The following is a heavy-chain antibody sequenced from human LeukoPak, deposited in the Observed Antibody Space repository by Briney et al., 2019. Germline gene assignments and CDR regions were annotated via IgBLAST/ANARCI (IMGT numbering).Heavy chain of an antibody. D-gene: IGHD6-19*01. CDR1: GGSISSSSYY. V-gene: IGHV4-39*01. J-gene: IGHJ6*04. CDR2: IYYSGST. Sequence: SETLSLTCTVSGGSISSSSYYWGWIRQPPGKGLEWIGSIYYSGSTYYNPSLKSRVTISVDTSKNQFSLKLSSVTAADTAVYYCARAQSDGLDVWGKGTTVTVSS. CDR3: ARAQSDGLDV.